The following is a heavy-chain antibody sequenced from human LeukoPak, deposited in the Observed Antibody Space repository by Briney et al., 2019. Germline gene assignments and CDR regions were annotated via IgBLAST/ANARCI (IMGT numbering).Heavy chain of an antibody. Sequence: SETLSLTCTVSGGSISGSSYYWGWIRQPPGKGLEWIGSIYYSGSTYYNPSLKSRVTISVDTSKNQFSLKLSSVTAADTAVYYCARPFGDGYFDYWGQGTLVTVSS. CDR2: IYYSGST. V-gene: IGHV4-39*01. CDR1: GGSISGSSYY. J-gene: IGHJ4*02. CDR3: ARPFGDGYFDY. D-gene: IGHD4-17*01.